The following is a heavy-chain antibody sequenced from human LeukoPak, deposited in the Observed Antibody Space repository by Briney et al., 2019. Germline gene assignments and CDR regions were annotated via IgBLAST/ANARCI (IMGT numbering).Heavy chain of an antibody. CDR1: GGSISSYY. CDR2: IYYSGST. V-gene: IGHV4-59*01. J-gene: IGHJ6*04. CDR3: ARDRIVVVPAAIEYYYYGMDV. Sequence: SETLSLTCTVSGGSISSYYWSWIRQSPGKGLEWIGYIYYSGSTNYNPSLKSRVTISVDTSKNQFSLKLSSVTAADTAVYYCARDRIVVVPAAIEYYYYGMDVWGKGTTVTVSS. D-gene: IGHD2-2*01.